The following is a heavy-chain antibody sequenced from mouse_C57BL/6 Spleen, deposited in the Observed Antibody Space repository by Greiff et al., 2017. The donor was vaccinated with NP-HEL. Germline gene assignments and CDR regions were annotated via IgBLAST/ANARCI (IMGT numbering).Heavy chain of an antibody. Sequence: VKLQQSGAELARPGASVKLSCKASGYTFTSYGISWVKQRTGQGLEWIGEIYPRSGNTYYNEKFKGKATLTADKSSSTAYMELRSLTSEDSAVYFCADYYLDYWGQGTTLTVSS. V-gene: IGHV1-81*01. CDR3: ADYYLDY. CDR2: IYPRSGNT. CDR1: GYTFTSYG. J-gene: IGHJ2*01.